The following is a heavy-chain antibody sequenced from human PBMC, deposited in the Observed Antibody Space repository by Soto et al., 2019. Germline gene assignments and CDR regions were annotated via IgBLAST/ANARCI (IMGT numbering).Heavy chain of an antibody. D-gene: IGHD4-17*01. J-gene: IGHJ4*02. Sequence: SETRSLRCTVSGGSISSSSYYWGWIRQPPGKGLEWIGSIYYSGSTYYNPSLKSRVTISVDTSKNQFSLKLSSVTAADTAVYYCARLRDYGGYGNDYWGQGTLVTVSS. CDR3: ARLRDYGGYGNDY. V-gene: IGHV4-39*01. CDR1: GGSISSSSYY. CDR2: IYYSGST.